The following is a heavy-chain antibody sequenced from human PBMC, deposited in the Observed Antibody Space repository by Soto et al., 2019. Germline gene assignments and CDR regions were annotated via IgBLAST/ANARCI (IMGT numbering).Heavy chain of an antibody. CDR2: IIPIFGTA. J-gene: IGHJ5*02. CDR3: AIVITIFGVVKNWFDP. Sequence: QVQLVQSGAEVTKPGSSVKVSCKASGGTFSSYAISWVRQAPGQRLEWMGGIIPIFGTANYAQKFQGRVTITADESTSTAYMELSSLRSEDTAVYYCAIVITIFGVVKNWFDPWGQGTLVTVSS. CDR1: GGTFSSYA. D-gene: IGHD3-3*01. V-gene: IGHV1-69*01.